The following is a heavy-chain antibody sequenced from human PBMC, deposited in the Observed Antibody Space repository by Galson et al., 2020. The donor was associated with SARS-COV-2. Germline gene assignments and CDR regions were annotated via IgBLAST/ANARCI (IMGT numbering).Heavy chain of an antibody. J-gene: IGHJ4*02. D-gene: IGHD1-26*01. CDR2: ITKSSTTI. CDR3: ARDRQGGAFDD. CDR1: GFLFSDYD. Sequence: GGSLRLSCAASGFLFSDYDMNWVRQAPGKGLEWVSFITKSSTTIYYADSVRGRFTISRDNAKSSLYLQMNSLRAEDTAVYYCARDRQGGAFDDWGQGTLVTFSP. V-gene: IGHV3-48*01.